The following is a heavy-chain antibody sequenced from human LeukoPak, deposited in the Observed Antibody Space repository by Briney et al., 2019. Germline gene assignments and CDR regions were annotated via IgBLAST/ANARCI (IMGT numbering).Heavy chain of an antibody. Sequence: PGGSLRLSCAASGFTFSGYWIDWVRQAPGEGRVWVSRIASVGSSTTYADSARGRFSIPRENAKNRPSLHRNRLRLQATPGYYCARGRTHGNDYWGQGTLVTVSS. CDR3: ARGRTHGNDY. V-gene: IGHV3-74*01. CDR1: GFTFSGYW. D-gene: IGHD5-24*01. CDR2: IASVGSST. J-gene: IGHJ4*02.